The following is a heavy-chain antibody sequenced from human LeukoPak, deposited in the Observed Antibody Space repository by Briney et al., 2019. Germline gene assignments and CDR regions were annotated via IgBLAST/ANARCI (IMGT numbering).Heavy chain of an antibody. J-gene: IGHJ5*02. CDR1: GYTFTGYD. CDR2: INPNSGGT. D-gene: IGHD2-2*01. Sequence: GASVKVSCKASGYTFTGYDMHWVRQAPGQGLEWMGWINPNSGGTNYAQKFQGRVTMTRDTSSSTAYMELSRLRSDDTAVYYCARGDTVVVPASLWFDPWGKGTLVTVSS. V-gene: IGHV1-2*02. CDR3: ARGDTVVVPASLWFDP.